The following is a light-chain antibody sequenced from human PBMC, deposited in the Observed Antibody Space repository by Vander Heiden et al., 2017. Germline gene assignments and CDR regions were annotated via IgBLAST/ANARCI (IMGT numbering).Light chain of an antibody. Sequence: DIQMTQSPSTLSASVGDRVTITCRASQSISSWLAWYQQKPGKAPKLLIYKASSLESAVPSRFSGTGSGTEFTLTIISLHPDDIATYYCHQDNSYPQTFGQGTKVEIK. V-gene: IGKV1-5*03. CDR3: HQDNSYPQT. CDR2: KAS. CDR1: QSISSW. J-gene: IGKJ1*01.